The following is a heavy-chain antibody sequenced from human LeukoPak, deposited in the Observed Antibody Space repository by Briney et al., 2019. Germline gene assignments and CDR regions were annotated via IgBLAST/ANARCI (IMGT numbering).Heavy chain of an antibody. J-gene: IGHJ4*02. CDR2: ISGSGGST. CDR1: GFTFSSYA. Sequence: GGSLRLSCAASGFTFSSYAMSWVRQAPGKGLEWVSAISGSGGSTYYADSVKGRFTISRDNSKNMLYLQMNSLRAEDTAVYYCAKDRHYVWGSYPPDYWGQGTLVTVSS. V-gene: IGHV3-23*01. D-gene: IGHD3-16*01. CDR3: AKDRHYVWGSYPPDY.